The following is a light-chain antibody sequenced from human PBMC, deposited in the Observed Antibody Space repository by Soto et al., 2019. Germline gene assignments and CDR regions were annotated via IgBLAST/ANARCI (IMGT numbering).Light chain of an antibody. CDR1: SSDVGAYNF. J-gene: IGLJ3*02. Sequence: QSALTQPRSVSGSPGQSVTISCTGTSSDVGAYNFVSWYQHHPGKAPKLIIYDVTERPSGVPDRFSGSKSGNSASLTISGLQTEDAADYYCCSYAGTYSWVFGGGTKLTVL. CDR3: CSYAGTYSWV. V-gene: IGLV2-11*01. CDR2: DVT.